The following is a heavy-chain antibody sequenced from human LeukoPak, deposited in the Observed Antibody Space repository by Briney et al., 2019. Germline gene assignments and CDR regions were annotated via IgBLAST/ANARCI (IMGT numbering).Heavy chain of an antibody. CDR1: GGSISSYY. V-gene: IGHV4-4*07. CDR2: IYTSGST. D-gene: IGHD3-10*01. CDR3: ARGLLWFGELYYFDY. Sequence: PSETLSLTCTVSGGSISSYYWSWIRQPAGKGLEWIGRIYTSGSTNYNPSLKSRATMSVDTSNNQFSLKLSSVTAADTAVYYCARGLLWFGELYYFDYWGQGTLVTVSS. J-gene: IGHJ4*02.